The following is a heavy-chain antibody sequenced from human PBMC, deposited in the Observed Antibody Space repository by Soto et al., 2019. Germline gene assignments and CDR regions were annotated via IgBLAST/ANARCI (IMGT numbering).Heavy chain of an antibody. V-gene: IGHV3-23*01. J-gene: IGHJ4*02. CDR2: ISGSGGST. D-gene: IGHD3-3*01. CDR3: AKPKEATYYDFWSGPFDY. CDR1: GFTFSSYA. Sequence: GSLRLSCAASGFTFSSYAISCVRQAPGKGLEWVSAISGSGGSTYYADSVKGRFTISRDNPKNTLYLQMNSLRAEDTAVYYCAKPKEATYYDFWSGPFDYWGQGTLVTVSS.